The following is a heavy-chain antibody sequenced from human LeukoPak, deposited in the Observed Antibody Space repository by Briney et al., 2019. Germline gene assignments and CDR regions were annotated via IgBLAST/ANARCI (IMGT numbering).Heavy chain of an antibody. D-gene: IGHD6-19*01. CDR3: AREAVAGTSKGRYYYYYYMDV. CDR2: ISSSGSTI. CDR1: GFTFSDYY. Sequence: GGSLRLSYAASGFTFSDYYMSWIRQAPGKGLEWVSYISSSGSTIYYADSVKGRFTISRDNAKNSLYLQMNSLRAEDTAVYYCAREAVAGTSKGRYYYYYYMDVWGKGTTVTISS. J-gene: IGHJ6*03. V-gene: IGHV3-11*01.